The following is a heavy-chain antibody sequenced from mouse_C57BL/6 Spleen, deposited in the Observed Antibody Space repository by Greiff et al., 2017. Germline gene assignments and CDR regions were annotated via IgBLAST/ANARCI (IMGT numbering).Heavy chain of an antibody. J-gene: IGHJ2*01. CDR1: GYTFTSYW. D-gene: IGHD2-4*01. V-gene: IGHV1-55*01. CDR2: IYPGSGST. Sequence: QVQLKQPGAELVKPGASVKMSCKASGYTFTSYWITWVKQRPGQGLEWIGDIYPGSGSTDYNEKFKSKATLTVDTSSSTAYMQLSSLTSEDSAVYYCARWIYDYVPYYFDYWGQGTTLTVSS. CDR3: ARWIYDYVPYYFDY.